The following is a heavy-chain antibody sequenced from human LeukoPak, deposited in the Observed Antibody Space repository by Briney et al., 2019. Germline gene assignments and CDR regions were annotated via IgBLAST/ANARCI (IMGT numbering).Heavy chain of an antibody. D-gene: IGHD6-13*01. CDR1: GFTFSSYS. J-gene: IGHJ6*02. Sequence: GGSLRLSCAASGFTFSSYSMNWVRQAPGKGLEWVSYISSSSSTIYYADSVKGRFTISRDNAKNSLYLQMNSLRDEDTAVYYCARWEVGIAAAGLKFYYYYGMDVWGQGTTVTVSS. CDR2: ISSSSSTI. V-gene: IGHV3-48*02. CDR3: ARWEVGIAAAGLKFYYYYGMDV.